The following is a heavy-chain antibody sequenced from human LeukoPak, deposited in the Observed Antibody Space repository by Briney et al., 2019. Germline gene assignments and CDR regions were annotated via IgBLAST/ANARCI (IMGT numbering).Heavy chain of an antibody. V-gene: IGHV4-61*01. CDR2: IYYSGNN. CDR3: ASDQCTSTSCYALYGMDV. Sequence: SETLRLTCAVSGVSFSSGSNYWSWIRPPPGMVLEWIGYIYYSGNNNYNASITSRVTMSVATSKNQFSLKVNSVTDADTAVYYWASDQCTSTSCYALYGMDVWGKGATVTVAS. D-gene: IGHD2-2*01. J-gene: IGHJ6*04. CDR1: GVSFSSGSNY.